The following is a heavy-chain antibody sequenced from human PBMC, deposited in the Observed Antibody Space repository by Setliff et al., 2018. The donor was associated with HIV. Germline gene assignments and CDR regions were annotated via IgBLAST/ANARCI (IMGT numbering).Heavy chain of an antibody. J-gene: IGHJ4*02. V-gene: IGHV1-2*02. CDR3: ARDLSTHWSGYSLAY. D-gene: IGHD3-3*01. Sequence: GASVKVSCKAFGYIFSVYHMNWVRQTPGQGLEWVGWINPNNGDTKYVEKLQGRVTMTRDTSITTVYMELSRLTSGDTALYFCARDLSTHWSGYSLAYWGQGTPVTVSS. CDR2: INPNNGDT. CDR1: GYIFSVYH.